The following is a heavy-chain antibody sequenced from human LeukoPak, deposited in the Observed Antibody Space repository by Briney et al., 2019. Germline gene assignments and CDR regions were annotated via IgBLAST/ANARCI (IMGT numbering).Heavy chain of an antibody. Sequence: SETLSLTCAVYGGSFSGYYWSWVRQPPGKGLEWIGEINHSGSTNYNPSLESRVTISVDTSKNQFSLELRSVTAADTAVYYCGRGTSYCSSTSCYYRSRWFDPWGHGTLVTVSS. J-gene: IGHJ5*02. V-gene: IGHV4-34*01. CDR2: INHSGST. CDR3: GRGTSYCSSTSCYYRSRWFDP. CDR1: GGSFSGYY. D-gene: IGHD2-2*01.